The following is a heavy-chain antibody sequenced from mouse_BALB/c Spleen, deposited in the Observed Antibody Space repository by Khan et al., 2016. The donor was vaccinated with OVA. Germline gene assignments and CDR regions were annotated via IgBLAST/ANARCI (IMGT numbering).Heavy chain of an antibody. CDR1: GYIFTSYW. CDR2: IYPGTDNT. D-gene: IGHD1-1*01. CDR3: AREEALYYFAY. J-gene: IGHJ2*01. Sequence: QVQLQQSGAELVRPGASVKLSCKTSGYIFTSYWIHWVKQRSGQGLEWIARIYPGTDNTYYNEKLRDKATLTADKSSSTAYIQLSSLKSEDSAVYFCAREEALYYFAYWGQATTLTVSS. V-gene: IGHV1S132*01.